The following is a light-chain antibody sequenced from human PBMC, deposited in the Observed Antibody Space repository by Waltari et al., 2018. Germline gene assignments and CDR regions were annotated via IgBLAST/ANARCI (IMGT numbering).Light chain of an antibody. Sequence: ERVMTQSPDILSASPGETVTLSCRASQSSSTNVAWYQHKPGQAPRLLIYNGATRHTGIPATFSGSGSGTEFTLTISSLQPEDFAVYFCQQYDDWPVTFGQGTKVDI. V-gene: IGKV3-15*01. CDR3: QQYDDWPVT. J-gene: IGKJ1*01. CDR1: QSSSTN. CDR2: NGA.